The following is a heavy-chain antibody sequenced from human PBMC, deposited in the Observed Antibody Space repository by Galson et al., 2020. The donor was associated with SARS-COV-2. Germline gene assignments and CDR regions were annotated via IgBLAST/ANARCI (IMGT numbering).Heavy chain of an antibody. Sequence: GESLKISCAASGFTFSSYGMHWVRQAPGKGLEWVAVIWHDGSNKYYADSVKGRFTISRDNSKNTLYLQMNSLRAEDTAVYYCARDTGRARYNEYYLDYWGQGTLVTVSS. CDR1: GFTFSSYG. D-gene: IGHD1-20*01. CDR3: ARDTGRARYNEYYLDY. CDR2: IWHDGSNK. V-gene: IGHV3-33*01. J-gene: IGHJ4*02.